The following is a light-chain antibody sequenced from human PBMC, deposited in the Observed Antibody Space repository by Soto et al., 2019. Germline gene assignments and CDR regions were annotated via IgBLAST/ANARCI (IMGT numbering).Light chain of an antibody. V-gene: IGLV2-23*01. Sequence: QSALTQPASVSGSPGQSITISCTGTSSDVGSYNLVSWYQQHPGKAPKLMIYEGSKRPSGVSNRFSGSKSGNTASLTISGVQAEDEADYYCCSYAGSWVFGGGTQLTVL. J-gene: IGLJ3*02. CDR1: SSDVGSYNL. CDR2: EGS. CDR3: CSYAGSWV.